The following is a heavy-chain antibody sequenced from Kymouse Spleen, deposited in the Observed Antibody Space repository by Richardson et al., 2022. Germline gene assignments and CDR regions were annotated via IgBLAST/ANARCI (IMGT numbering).Heavy chain of an antibody. CDR3: AKDRYYDILTGFDY. V-gene: IGHV4-39*01. D-gene: IGHD3-9*01. CDR1: GGSISSSSYY. J-gene: IGHJ4*02. Sequence: QLQLQESGPGLVKPSETLSLTCTVSGGSISSSSYYWGWIRQPPGKGLEWIGSIYYSGSTYYNPSLKSRVTISVDTSKNQFSLKLSSVTAADTAVYYCAKDRYYDILTGFDYWGQGTLVTVSS. CDR2: IYYSGST.